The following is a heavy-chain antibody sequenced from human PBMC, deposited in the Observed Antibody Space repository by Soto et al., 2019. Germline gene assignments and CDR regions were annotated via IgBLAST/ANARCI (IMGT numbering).Heavy chain of an antibody. V-gene: IGHV2-26*01. CDR2: IDSSGEK. D-gene: IGHD6-19*01. Sequence: QVTLKESGPVLVKPTETLTLRCTVSGLLITDSEMGVSWIRQPPGQPLEWLAHIDSSGEKSYRTFLKSRLAISKDTSKSQIVLTMTNMDRADTATYYCARRHLAVAVSPWFDPWGQGIPVTVSS. CDR3: ARRHLAVAVSPWFDP. J-gene: IGHJ5*02. CDR1: GLLITDSEMG.